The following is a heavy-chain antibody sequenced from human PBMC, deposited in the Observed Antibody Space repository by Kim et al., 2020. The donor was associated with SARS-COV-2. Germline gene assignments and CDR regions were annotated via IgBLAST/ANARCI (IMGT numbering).Heavy chain of an antibody. Sequence: GGSLRLSCAASGFTFSSYEMNWVRQAPGKGLEWVSYIASSGSSIHYADSVRGRFTISRDNAKNSLYLQMNSLRAEDTAVYYCASLYIRDSYGSDYVMDVWGQGTTVTVSS. CDR1: GFTFSSYE. D-gene: IGHD5-18*01. CDR3: ASLYIRDSYGSDYVMDV. CDR2: IASSGSSI. J-gene: IGHJ6*02. V-gene: IGHV3-48*03.